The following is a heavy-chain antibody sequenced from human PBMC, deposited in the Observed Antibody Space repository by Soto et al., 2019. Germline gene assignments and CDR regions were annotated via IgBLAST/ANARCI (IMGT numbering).Heavy chain of an antibody. D-gene: IGHD6-13*01. Sequence: SGPTLVNPTQTLTLTCTFSGFSLSTSGVGVGWIRQPPGKALEWLALIYWNDDKRYSPSLKSRLTITKDTSKNQVVLTMTNMDPVDTATYYCARGIAAAGTPYYYYGMDVWGQGTTVTVSS. CDR3: ARGIAAAGTPYYYYGMDV. CDR2: IYWNDDK. CDR1: GFSLSTSGVG. V-gene: IGHV2-5*01. J-gene: IGHJ6*02.